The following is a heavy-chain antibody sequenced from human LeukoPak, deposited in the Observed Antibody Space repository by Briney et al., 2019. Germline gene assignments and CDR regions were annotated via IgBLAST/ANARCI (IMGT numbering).Heavy chain of an antibody. CDR3: ARDSSSWYLNWFDP. Sequence: SETLSLTCTVSGGSISSGGYYWSWIRQPAGKGLEWIGRIYTSGSTNYNPSLKSRVTMSVDTSKNQFSLKLSSVTAADTAVYYCARDSSSWYLNWFDPWGQGTLVTVSS. CDR2: IYTSGST. CDR1: GGSISSGGYY. J-gene: IGHJ5*02. V-gene: IGHV4-61*02. D-gene: IGHD6-13*01.